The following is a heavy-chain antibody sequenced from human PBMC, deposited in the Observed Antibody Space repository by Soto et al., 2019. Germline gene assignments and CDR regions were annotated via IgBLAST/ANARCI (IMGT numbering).Heavy chain of an antibody. D-gene: IGHD3-10*01. CDR1: GGSISSINW. V-gene: IGHV4-4*02. CDR2: IYHSGST. CDR3: ARTITMVRGEGMDV. J-gene: IGHJ6*02. Sequence: SETLSLTCAFSGGSISSINWWSWVRQPPGKGLEWIGEIYHSGSTNYNPSLKSRVTISVDKSKNQFSLKLSSVTAADTTVYYCARTITMVRGEGMDVWGQGTTVTVSS.